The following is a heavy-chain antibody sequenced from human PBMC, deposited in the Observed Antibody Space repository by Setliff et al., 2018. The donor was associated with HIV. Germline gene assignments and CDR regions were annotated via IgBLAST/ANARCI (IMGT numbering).Heavy chain of an antibody. J-gene: IGHJ4*02. V-gene: IGHV3-30*02. CDR3: AKNFYSSPWSPLDY. Sequence: GGSLRLSCAASGFTFSSYGMHWVRQAPGKGLEWVAFIRYDGTYKYYADSLKGRFTISRDNSKNTLFLQMSSLRTEDTAVYYCAKNFYSSPWSPLDYWGQGTLVTVPS. CDR1: GFTFSSYG. D-gene: IGHD6-19*01. CDR2: IRYDGTYK.